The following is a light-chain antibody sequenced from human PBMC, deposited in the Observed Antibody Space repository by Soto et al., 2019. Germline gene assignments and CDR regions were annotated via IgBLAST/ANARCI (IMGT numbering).Light chain of an antibody. CDR3: QQYNDWPPIT. Sequence: EIMMTQSPATLSVSPGERATLSCRASQSVRNNLAWYQQKPGQAPRLLIYYASTRATGIPARFSGRGSGTEFTLTSSSLQSEDFALYYCQQYNDWPPITFGQGTRLEIK. V-gene: IGKV3-15*01. J-gene: IGKJ5*01. CDR1: QSVRNN. CDR2: YAS.